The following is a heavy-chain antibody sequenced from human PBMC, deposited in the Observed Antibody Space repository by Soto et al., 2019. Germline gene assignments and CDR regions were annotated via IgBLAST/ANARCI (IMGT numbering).Heavy chain of an antibody. CDR2: IWYDGSNK. J-gene: IGHJ6*02. Sequence: GGSLRLSCAASGFTFSSYGMHWVRQAPGKGLEWVAVIWYDGSNKYYADSVKGRFTISRDNSKNTLYLQMNSLRAGDTAVYYCARDALSGSYYNYYYYYGMDVWGQGTTVTVSS. CDR3: ARDALSGSYYNYYYYYGMDV. D-gene: IGHD3-10*01. V-gene: IGHV3-33*01. CDR1: GFTFSSYG.